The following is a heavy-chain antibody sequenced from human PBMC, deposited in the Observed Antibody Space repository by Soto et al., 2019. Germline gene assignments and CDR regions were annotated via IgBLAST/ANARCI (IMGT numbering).Heavy chain of an antibody. J-gene: IGHJ5*02. V-gene: IGHV2-5*02. CDR3: AHSNYWFAP. CDR1: GFSLSTLGVG. Sequence: QITLKESGPMLVKPTQTLTLTCTFSGFSLSTLGVGVGWIRQPPGKALEWLALIYWDDEKRYSPSVKSRLTITNDTSKNQVVLTMTKMDPVDTATYYCAHSNYWFAPWGLGTLVTVSS. CDR2: IYWDDEK.